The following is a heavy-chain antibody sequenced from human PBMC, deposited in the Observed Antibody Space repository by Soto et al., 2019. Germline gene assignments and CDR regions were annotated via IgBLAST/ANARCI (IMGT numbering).Heavy chain of an antibody. J-gene: IGHJ6*02. CDR3: ARELRITIFGVELYYYYGMDV. CDR1: GYTLTSYG. CDR2: ISAYNGNT. Sequence: ASVKVSCKASGYTLTSYGISWVRQAPGQGLEWMGWISAYNGNTNYAQKLQGRVTMTTDTSTSTAYMELRSLRSDDTAVYYCARELRITIFGVELYYYYGMDVWGQGTTVTVSS. V-gene: IGHV1-18*04. D-gene: IGHD3-3*01.